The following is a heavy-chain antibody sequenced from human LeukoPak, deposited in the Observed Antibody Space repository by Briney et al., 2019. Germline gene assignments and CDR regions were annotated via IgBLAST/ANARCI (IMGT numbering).Heavy chain of an antibody. Sequence: GGSLRLSCAASGFTFSSYSMNWVRQAPGKGLEWVSSISSSSSYIYYADSVKGRFTISRDNAKNSLYLPMNSLRAEDTAVYYCARDSGLGYCSGGSCSFDYWGQGTLVTVSS. CDR1: GFTFSSYS. D-gene: IGHD2-15*01. V-gene: IGHV3-21*01. J-gene: IGHJ4*02. CDR2: ISSSSSYI. CDR3: ARDSGLGYCSGGSCSFDY.